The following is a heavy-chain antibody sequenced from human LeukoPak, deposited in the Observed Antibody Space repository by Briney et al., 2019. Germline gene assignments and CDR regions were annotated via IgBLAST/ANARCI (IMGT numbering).Heavy chain of an antibody. Sequence: GASVKVSCKASGYTFTAYYMHWVRQAPGQGLEWMGRINPNSGDTSYAQKFQGRVTMTRDTSISTAYMELSRLRSDDTAVYYCAREYCSGGICYAYFDCWGQGTLVTVSS. D-gene: IGHD2-15*01. V-gene: IGHV1-2*06. CDR2: INPNSGDT. J-gene: IGHJ4*02. CDR3: AREYCSGGICYAYFDC. CDR1: GYTFTAYY.